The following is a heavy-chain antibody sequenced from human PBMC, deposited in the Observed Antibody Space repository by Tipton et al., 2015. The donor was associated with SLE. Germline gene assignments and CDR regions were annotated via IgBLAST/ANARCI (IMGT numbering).Heavy chain of an antibody. V-gene: IGHV3-30*04. CDR1: GFTFSSYA. D-gene: IGHD2-15*01. J-gene: IGHJ4*02. CDR2: IWYDGSNK. CDR3: ARDLDIVNGGFDY. Sequence: SLRLSCVASGFTFSSYAMHWVRQAPGKGLEWVAVIWYDGSNKYYADSVKGRFTISRDNSKNTLYLQMNSLRAEDTAVYYCARDLDIVNGGFDYWGQGTLVTVSS.